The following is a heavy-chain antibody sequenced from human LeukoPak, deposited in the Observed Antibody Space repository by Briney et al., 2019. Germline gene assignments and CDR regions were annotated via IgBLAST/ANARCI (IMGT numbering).Heavy chain of an antibody. CDR1: GFTVSSNY. V-gene: IGHV3-53*04. D-gene: IGHD3-10*01. J-gene: IGHJ4*02. CDR2: IPRGGST. Sequence: GGSLRLSCAASGFTVSSNYMSWVRQAPGKGREGGSVIPRGGSTYYAASVKGRFTTSRPNSKHTLYLQMNSLRAEDTAVYYCARAKSPYGSGSYYYWGQGTLVTVSS. CDR3: ARAKSPYGSGSYYY.